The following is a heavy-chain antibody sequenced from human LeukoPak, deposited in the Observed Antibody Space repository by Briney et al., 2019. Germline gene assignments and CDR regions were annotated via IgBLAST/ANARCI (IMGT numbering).Heavy chain of an antibody. V-gene: IGHV1-18*04. Sequence: ASVKVSCKASGYTFTSYGISWVRQAPGQALEWMGWISAYNGNTNYAQKLQGRVTMTTDTSTSTAYMELRSLRSDDTAVYYCARDGYQLLLDAFDIWGQGTMVTVSS. CDR3: ARDGYQLLLDAFDI. D-gene: IGHD2-2*01. CDR1: GYTFTSYG. J-gene: IGHJ3*02. CDR2: ISAYNGNT.